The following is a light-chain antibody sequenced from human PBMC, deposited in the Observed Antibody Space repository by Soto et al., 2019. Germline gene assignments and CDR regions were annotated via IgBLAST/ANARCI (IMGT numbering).Light chain of an antibody. V-gene: IGLV2-14*03. CDR3: SSYTSSSTWL. CDR1: SSDVGAYNY. CDR2: EVS. Sequence: QSVLTQPASVSGSPGQSITISCTGTSSDVGAYNYVSWYQQHPGKAPKLMIYEVSNRPSGVSNRFSGSKSANTASLTISGLQAGYEADYYCSSYTSSSTWLFGGGTKVTVL. J-gene: IGLJ3*02.